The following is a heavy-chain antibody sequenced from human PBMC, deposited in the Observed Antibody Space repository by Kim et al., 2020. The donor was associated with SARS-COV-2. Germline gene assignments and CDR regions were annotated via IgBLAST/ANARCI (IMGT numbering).Heavy chain of an antibody. CDR3: ARGYKATVGF. CDR2: ST. V-gene: IGHV4-34*01. D-gene: IGHD4-17*01. J-gene: IGHJ4*02. Sequence: STKQHPSLKGQVTTSGDTSKSQFSLRLTSVTAADTAVYYCARGYKATVGFWGQGTLVTVSS.